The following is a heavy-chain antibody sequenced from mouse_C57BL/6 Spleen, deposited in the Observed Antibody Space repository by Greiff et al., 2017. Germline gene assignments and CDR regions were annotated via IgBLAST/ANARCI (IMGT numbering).Heavy chain of an antibody. Sequence: DVMLVESGGGLVKPGGSLKLSCAASGFTFSDYGMHWVRQAPEKGLEWVAYISSGSSTIYYADTVKGRFTIARDNAKNTLFLQMTSLRSEGTAMYYCARNWDYWYFDVWGTGTTVTVSS. CDR3: ARNWDYWYFDV. D-gene: IGHD4-1*01. V-gene: IGHV5-17*01. CDR1: GFTFSDYG. J-gene: IGHJ1*03. CDR2: ISSGSSTI.